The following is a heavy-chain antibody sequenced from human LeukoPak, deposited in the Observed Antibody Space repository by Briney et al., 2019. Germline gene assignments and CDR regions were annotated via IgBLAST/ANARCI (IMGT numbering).Heavy chain of an antibody. CDR1: GFIFSNYG. CDR2: VRVDGHTT. V-gene: IGHV3-23*01. J-gene: IGHJ6*03. CDR3: VTAPYGDYYYYMDV. Sequence: GGSLRLSCVASGFIFSNYGMSWVRQVPGKGLEWVSSVRVDGHTTFYADSVKGRFTFSRDNSKNTLYLQMNSLRAEDTAVYYCVTAPYGDYYYYMDVWGKGTTVTISS. D-gene: IGHD4-17*01.